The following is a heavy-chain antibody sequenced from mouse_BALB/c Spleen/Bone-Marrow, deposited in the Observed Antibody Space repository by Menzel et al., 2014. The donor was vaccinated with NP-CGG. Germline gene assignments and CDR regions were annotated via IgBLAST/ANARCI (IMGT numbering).Heavy chain of an antibody. D-gene: IGHD2-14*01. J-gene: IGHJ2*01. CDR2: IDPVNGNT. CDR3: ARYRLGTYFDY. Sequence: EVKLQESGAELVKPGASVKLSCTASGFNIKDTYMHWVKQRPEQGLEWIGRIDPVNGNTKYDPKFQGKATITADTSSNAAYLQLSSLTSEDTAVYYCARYRLGTYFDYWGQGTTLTVSS. CDR1: GFNIKDTY. V-gene: IGHV14-3*02.